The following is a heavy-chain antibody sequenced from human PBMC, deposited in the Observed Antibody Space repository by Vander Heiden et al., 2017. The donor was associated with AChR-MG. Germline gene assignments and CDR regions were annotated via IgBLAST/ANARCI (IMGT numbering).Heavy chain of an antibody. D-gene: IGHD5-12*01. J-gene: IGHJ4*02. CDR3: ARGGYGAIDY. CDR1: GFTFSNPW. CDR2: VTSDGRTT. Sequence: EVQLVESGGGLVQPGGSLRLSCAASGFTFSNPWMHWVRQAPGKGLVWVAFVTSDGRTTRYADFVRGRFTISRDNAKNTLYLQMNSLSAEDTAVYYCARGGYGAIDYWGQGALVTVSS. V-gene: IGHV3-74*01.